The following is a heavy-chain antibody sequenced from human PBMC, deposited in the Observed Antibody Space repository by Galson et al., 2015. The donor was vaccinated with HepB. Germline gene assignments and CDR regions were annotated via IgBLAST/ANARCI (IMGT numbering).Heavy chain of an antibody. D-gene: IGHD2-2*01. CDR2: IYYSGTT. V-gene: IGHV4-59*01. CDR3: ARTSPDCSSTSCYDY. Sequence: QVQLQESGPGLVKPSETLSLTCTVSSGSINSYYWSWIRQPPGKGLEWIGYIYYSGTTDSNPSLKSRVTISVDTSKNQFSLRLSSVTAADTAVYYCARTSPDCSSTSCYDYWGQGTLVTVSS. J-gene: IGHJ4*02. CDR1: SGSINSYY.